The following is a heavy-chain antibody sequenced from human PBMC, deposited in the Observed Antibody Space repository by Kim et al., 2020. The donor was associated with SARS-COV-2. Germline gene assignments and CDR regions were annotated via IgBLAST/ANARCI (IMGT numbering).Heavy chain of an antibody. CDR3: ARGGSYYGSGSPRQNWFDP. V-gene: IGHV4-31*02. D-gene: IGHD3-10*01. J-gene: IGHJ5*02. Sequence: SRVTIAVDTSKNQFSLKLSSVTAADTAVYYCARGGSYYGSGSPRQNWFDPWGQGTLVTVSS.